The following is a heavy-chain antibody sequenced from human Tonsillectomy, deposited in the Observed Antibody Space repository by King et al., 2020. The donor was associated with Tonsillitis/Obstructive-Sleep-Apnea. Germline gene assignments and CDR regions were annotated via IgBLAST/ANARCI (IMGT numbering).Heavy chain of an antibody. CDR3: ARGVIPGVYYYYYMDV. J-gene: IGHJ6*03. D-gene: IGHD1-14*01. Sequence: QLQESGPGLVKPSETLSLTCAVSGDSINNYYWSWIRQPPGKGLEWIGCIYYSGNTNYNPSLRSRVTISADMSKNQLSLKLSSLSAADTAVYYCARGVIPGVYYYYYMDVWGRGTTVTVSS. CDR2: IYYSGNT. CDR1: GDSINNYY. V-gene: IGHV4-59*08.